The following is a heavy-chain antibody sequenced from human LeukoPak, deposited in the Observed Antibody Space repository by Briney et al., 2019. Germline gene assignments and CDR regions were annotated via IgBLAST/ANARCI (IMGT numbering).Heavy chain of an antibody. CDR1: GYTFTSYG. CDR3: ARVEGITIFGVVSVYYYYYMDV. J-gene: IGHJ6*03. D-gene: IGHD3-3*01. Sequence: ASVKVSCKASGYTFTSYGISWVRQAPGQGLEWMGWISAYNGNTNYAQELQGRVTMTTDTSTSTAYMELRSLRSDDTAVYYCARVEGITIFGVVSVYYYYYMDVWGKGTTVTVSS. CDR2: ISAYNGNT. V-gene: IGHV1-18*01.